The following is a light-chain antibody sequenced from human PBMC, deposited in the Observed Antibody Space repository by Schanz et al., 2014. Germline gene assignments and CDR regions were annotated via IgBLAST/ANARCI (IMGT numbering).Light chain of an antibody. CDR3: QTWGAGIQV. CDR1: SGHSSDA. Sequence: QLVLTQSPSASASLGASVKLTCTLTSGHSSDAIAWHQQQPGKGPRYLMNLNSDGSYSKGDGIPDRFSGSSSGAERFLTISSLQSEDEADYYCQTWGAGIQVFGGGTKLAVL. V-gene: IGLV4-69*01. J-gene: IGLJ2*01. CDR2: LNSDGSY.